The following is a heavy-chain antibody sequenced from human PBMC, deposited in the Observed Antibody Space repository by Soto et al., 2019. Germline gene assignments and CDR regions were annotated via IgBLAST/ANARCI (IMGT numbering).Heavy chain of an antibody. CDR1: GYTFSDFD. Sequence: QAHLEQSGAEVKRPGASVKVSCKASGYTFSDFDINWLRQASGQGPEWMGWMNAKSGDTFFAQRFQGKFNMTWDTTLSTADLEVGSLTSDDTAMYYCARGNPFNYAGFDVWGQGTTVAVSS. V-gene: IGHV1-8*01. D-gene: IGHD3-16*01. J-gene: IGHJ6*02. CDR2: MNAKSGDT. CDR3: ARGNPFNYAGFDV.